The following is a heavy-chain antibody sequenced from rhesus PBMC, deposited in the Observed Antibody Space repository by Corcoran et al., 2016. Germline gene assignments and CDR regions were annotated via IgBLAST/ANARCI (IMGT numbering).Heavy chain of an antibody. CDR2: LYVSSTSP. V-gene: IGHV4S10*01. J-gene: IGHJ4*01. CDR3: ARGGSSVY. D-gene: IGHD3-16*01. Sequence: QVQLQESGPGVVKPSETLSLTCAVSGGSISDSYRWSWIRQPPGKGLEWIGYLYVSSTSPTYTPSLKSRVTISKDTSKIQFSLKLSSVTAADTAVYYCARGGSSVYWGQGVLVTVSS. CDR1: GGSISDSYR.